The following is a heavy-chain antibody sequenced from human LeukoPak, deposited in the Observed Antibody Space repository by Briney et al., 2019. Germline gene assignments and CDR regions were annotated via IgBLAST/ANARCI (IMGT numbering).Heavy chain of an antibody. Sequence: ASVEVSCKASGGTFSSYAISWVRQAPGQGLEWMGGIIPIFGTANYAQKFQGRVTITADESTSTAYMELSSLRSEDTAVYYCAAGVAAAHFDYWGQGTLVTVSS. CDR2: IIPIFGTA. CDR1: GGTFSSYA. J-gene: IGHJ4*02. D-gene: IGHD2-15*01. CDR3: AAGVAAAHFDY. V-gene: IGHV1-69*01.